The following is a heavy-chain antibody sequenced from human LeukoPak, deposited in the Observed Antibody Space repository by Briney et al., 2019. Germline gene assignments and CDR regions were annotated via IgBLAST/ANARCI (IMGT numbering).Heavy chain of an antibody. D-gene: IGHD3-22*01. J-gene: IGHJ5*02. Sequence: ASVKVSCKASGYSFTGYYMHWVRQAPGQGLEWMGWINPNSGGTKYAQKFKGRVTMTRDTSISTAYMELSRLRSDDTAVYYCARRAAGRSGSFDPWGQGTLVTVSS. CDR3: ARRAAGRSGSFDP. CDR2: INPNSGGT. CDR1: GYSFTGYY. V-gene: IGHV1-2*02.